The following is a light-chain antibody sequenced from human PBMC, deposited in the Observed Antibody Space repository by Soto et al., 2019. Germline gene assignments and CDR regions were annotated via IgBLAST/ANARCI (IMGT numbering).Light chain of an antibody. J-gene: IGKJ1*01. CDR1: QDVGSK. V-gene: IGKV3-15*01. CDR3: QQCNDSPPWT. CDR2: GAT. Sequence: EIVMTQSPATLSVSPGERATLSCRASQDVGSKLAWYQQKPGQAPRLLIYGATTRATGIAARFSGSGSGTQFTLTISSLQSEEFAVYYCQQCNDSPPWTFGQGTKVEI.